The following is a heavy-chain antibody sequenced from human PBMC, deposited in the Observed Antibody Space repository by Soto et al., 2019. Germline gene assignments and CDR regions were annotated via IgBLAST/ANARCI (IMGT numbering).Heavy chain of an antibody. J-gene: IGHJ4*02. D-gene: IGHD6-19*01. Sequence: SGPTLVNPTQTLTLTCTFSGFSLNTGGMGVGWIRQPPGKALEWLALIYWDGDRRYSPSLMSRLTIAKDTSKNQVVLAMTNMDRVDTATYYCAHSSRSGCVQLAFFDYRGQGALVTVSS. CDR1: GFSLNTGGMG. CDR2: IYWDGDR. CDR3: AHSSRSGCVQLAFFDY. V-gene: IGHV2-5*02.